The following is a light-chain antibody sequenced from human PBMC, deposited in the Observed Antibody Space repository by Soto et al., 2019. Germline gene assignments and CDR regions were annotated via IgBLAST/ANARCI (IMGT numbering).Light chain of an antibody. CDR2: DAS. CDR1: QSVGYH. CDR3: QQRSNWPPVT. Sequence: PGERATLSCRASQSVGYHLAWYQQKPGQAPRLLIYDASNRATGIPARFSGSGSGTDFTLAISSLEPEDFAVYYSQQRSNWPPVTFGGGTKVEIK. J-gene: IGKJ4*01. V-gene: IGKV3-11*01.